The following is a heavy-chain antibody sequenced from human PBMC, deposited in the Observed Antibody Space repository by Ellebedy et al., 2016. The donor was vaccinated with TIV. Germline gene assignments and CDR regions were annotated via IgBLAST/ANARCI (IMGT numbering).Heavy chain of an antibody. Sequence: AASVKVSCKASRYTFTTYDINWARQATGQGLEWMGWMNPNSGNTGYAQKFQGRVTMTEDTSTDTAYMELSSLRSEDTAVYYCATDIAGAVAAYYYHGMDVWGQGTTVTVSS. D-gene: IGHD6-19*01. CDR2: MNPNSGNT. CDR1: RYTFTTYD. J-gene: IGHJ6*02. CDR3: ATDIAGAVAAYYYHGMDV. V-gene: IGHV1-8*01.